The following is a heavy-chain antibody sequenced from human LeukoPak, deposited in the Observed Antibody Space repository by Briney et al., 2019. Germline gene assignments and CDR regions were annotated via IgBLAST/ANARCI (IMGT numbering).Heavy chain of an antibody. J-gene: IGHJ4*02. CDR1: GGTFSSYA. D-gene: IGHD5-24*01. CDR2: INPSGGST. Sequence: ASVKVSCKASGGTFSSYAISWVRQAPGQGLEWMGIINPSGGSTSYAQKFQGRVTMTRDTSTSTVYMELSSLRSEDTAVYYCARVGDGYTQGDYWGQGTLVTVSS. CDR3: ARVGDGYTQGDY. V-gene: IGHV1-46*03.